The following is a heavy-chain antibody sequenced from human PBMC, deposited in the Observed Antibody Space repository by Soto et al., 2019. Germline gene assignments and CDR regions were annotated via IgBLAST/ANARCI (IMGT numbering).Heavy chain of an antibody. CDR2: IIPILGIA. D-gene: IGHD2-8*01. V-gene: IGHV1-69*02. CDR1: GGTFSSYT. CDR3: ARKSLYDGGDY. J-gene: IGHJ4*02. Sequence: QVQLVQSGAEVKQPGSSVKVSCKASGGTFSSYTISWVRQAPGQGLEWMGRIIPILGIANYAQKFQGRVTITADKSTSTAYMELSSLRSEDTAVYYCARKSLYDGGDYWGQGTLVTVSS.